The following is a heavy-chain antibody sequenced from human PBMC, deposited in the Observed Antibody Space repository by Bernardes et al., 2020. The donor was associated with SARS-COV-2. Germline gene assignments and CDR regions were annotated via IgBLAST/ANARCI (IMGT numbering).Heavy chain of an antibody. V-gene: IGHV1-18*01. D-gene: IGHD3-22*01. J-gene: IGHJ5*02. CDR2: ISAYNGNT. CDR1: GYTFTSYG. CDR3: ARNRYYDSSRFQGEWFDP. Sequence: ASVKVSCKASGYTFTSYGISWVRQAPGQGLEWMGWISAYNGNTNYAQKLQGRVTMTTDTSTSTAYMELRSLRSDDTAVYYCARNRYYDSSRFQGEWFDPWGQGTLVTVSS.